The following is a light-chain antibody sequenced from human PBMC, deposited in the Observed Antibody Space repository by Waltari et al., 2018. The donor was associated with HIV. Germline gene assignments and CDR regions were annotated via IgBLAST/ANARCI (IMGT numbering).Light chain of an antibody. Sequence: QSALTPPRSVSGSPGQSVTISCTGTSSDVGGYNFVSWYQQHPGKAPKLMIYDVSKRPSGVPDRFSGSKSGNTASLTISGLQAEDEADYYCCSYAGSYTSYVVFGGGTKLTVL. CDR1: SSDVGGYNF. CDR2: DVS. V-gene: IGLV2-11*01. J-gene: IGLJ2*01. CDR3: CSYAGSYTSYVV.